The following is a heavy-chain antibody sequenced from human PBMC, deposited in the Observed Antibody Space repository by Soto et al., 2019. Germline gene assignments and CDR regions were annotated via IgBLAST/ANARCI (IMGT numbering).Heavy chain of an antibody. CDR1: GYTFTSYG. V-gene: IGHV1-18*01. CDR2: ISAYNGNT. CDR3: ARDQAMAQFDY. J-gene: IGHJ4*02. D-gene: IGHD5-18*01. Sequence: QVQLVQSGAEVKKPGASVKVSCKASGYTFTSYGISWVRQAPGQGLEWMGWISAYNGNTKYAQNLQGRVTMTTGTSTRTAYMGRRSLRADGTAVIYCARDQAMAQFDYRGQGTLVTVSS.